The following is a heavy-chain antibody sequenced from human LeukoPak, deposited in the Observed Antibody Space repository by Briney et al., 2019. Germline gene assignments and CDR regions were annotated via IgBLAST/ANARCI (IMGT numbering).Heavy chain of an antibody. D-gene: IGHD5-24*01. Sequence: ASVKVSCKASGYTFTSYGISWVRQAPGQGLEWMGWISAYNGNTNYAQKLQGRVTMTTDTSTSTAYMELRGLRSDDTAVYYCARAASRDGYNDYWGQGTLVTVSS. CDR1: GYTFTSYG. J-gene: IGHJ4*02. CDR3: ARAASRDGYNDY. CDR2: ISAYNGNT. V-gene: IGHV1-18*01.